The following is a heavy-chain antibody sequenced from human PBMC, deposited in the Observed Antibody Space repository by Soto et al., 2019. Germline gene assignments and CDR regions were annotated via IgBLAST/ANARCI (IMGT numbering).Heavy chain of an antibody. CDR3: VRYCSTTLCNGVATRTFDY. Sequence: GGSLRLSCAASRFTFSTYEMHWVRQAPGKGLEWVSYISSSGNTVYYADSVKGRFTISRDNTRNSLYLQMNSLRDEDTALYYCVRYCSTTLCNGVATRTFDYWGQGTLVTVSS. CDR2: ISSSGNTV. J-gene: IGHJ4*02. V-gene: IGHV3-48*03. D-gene: IGHD2-2*01. CDR1: RFTFSTYE.